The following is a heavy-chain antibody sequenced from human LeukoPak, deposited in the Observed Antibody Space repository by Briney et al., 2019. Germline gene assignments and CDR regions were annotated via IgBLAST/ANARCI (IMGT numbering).Heavy chain of an antibody. V-gene: IGHV3-69-1*01. CDR2: ISTTT. Sequence: PGGSLRLSCAASGFTFSDYYMNWIRQAPGKGLEWVSAISTTTYYADFVEGRFTISRDNSKNTLYLQMNSLRAEDTAVYYCAKPIGPRYGDYHNSCFDSWGQGTLVTVSS. J-gene: IGHJ5*01. D-gene: IGHD4-17*01. CDR1: GFTFSDYY. CDR3: AKPIGPRYGDYHNSCFDS.